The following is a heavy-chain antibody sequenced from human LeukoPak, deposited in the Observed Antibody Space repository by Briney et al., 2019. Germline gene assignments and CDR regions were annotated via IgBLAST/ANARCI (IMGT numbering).Heavy chain of an antibody. J-gene: IGHJ6*04. Sequence: SETLSLTCAVYGGSFSGYYWSWIRQPPGKGLEWIGEINHSGSTNYNPSLKSRVTISVDTSKNQFSLKLSSVTAADTAVYYCARRRYCSGGSCYYYYYYGMDVWGKGIAVTVSS. CDR1: GGSFSGYY. CDR3: ARRRYCSGGSCYYYYYYGMDV. D-gene: IGHD2-15*01. V-gene: IGHV4-34*01. CDR2: INHSGST.